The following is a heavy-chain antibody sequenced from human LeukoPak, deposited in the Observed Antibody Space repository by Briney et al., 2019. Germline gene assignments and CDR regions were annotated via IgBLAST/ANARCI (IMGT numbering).Heavy chain of an antibody. Sequence: GGSLRLSCAASGFTISRYWMSWVRQAPGKGLEWVANIKHDGSEKYYVDSVKGRFTISRDNAKNSLYLQMNSLRGEDTAVYYCARDRDYYNYFEYWGQGTLVTVSS. CDR1: GFTISRYW. J-gene: IGHJ4*02. CDR3: ARDRDYYNYFEY. D-gene: IGHD3-10*01. V-gene: IGHV3-7*04. CDR2: IKHDGSEK.